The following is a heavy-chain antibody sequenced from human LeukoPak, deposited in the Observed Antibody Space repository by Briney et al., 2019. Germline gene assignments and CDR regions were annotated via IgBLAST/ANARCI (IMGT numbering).Heavy chain of an antibody. CDR1: GFTFNRYW. Sequence: GGSLRLSCAASGFTFNRYWMNWVRQAPGKGLEWVANINQDGSEKYYVDSVKGRFTISRDNAKNSLFLQMSSLRVADTAVYYCTAAIFQVNYWGQGTLVTVSS. CDR2: INQDGSEK. D-gene: IGHD2-2*01. J-gene: IGHJ4*02. V-gene: IGHV3-7*02. CDR3: TAAIFQVNY.